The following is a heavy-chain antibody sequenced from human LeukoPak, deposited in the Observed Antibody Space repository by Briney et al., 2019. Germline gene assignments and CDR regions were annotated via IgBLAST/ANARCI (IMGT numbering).Heavy chain of an antibody. J-gene: IGHJ6*03. V-gene: IGHV3-23*01. CDR2: ISGSGGST. CDR3: AKDSPGIAVAGYYYYYMDV. Sequence: PGGSLRLSCAASGFTFSSYAMSWVRQAPGKGLEWVSAISGSGGSTYYADSVKGRFTISRDNSKNTLYLQMNSLRVEDTAVYYCAKDSPGIAVAGYYYYYMDVWGKGTTVTVFS. D-gene: IGHD6-19*01. CDR1: GFTFSSYA.